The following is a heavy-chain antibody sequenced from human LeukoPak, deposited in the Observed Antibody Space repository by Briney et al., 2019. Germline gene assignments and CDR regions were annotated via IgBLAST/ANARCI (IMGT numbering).Heavy chain of an antibody. Sequence: SVKVSCKASGGTFTSYAISWVRQAPGQGLEWMGRIIPIFGTANYAQKFQGRVTITTDESTSTAYMELSSLRSEDTAVYYCARDSADSYGLDYWGQGTLVTVSS. CDR3: ARDSADSYGLDY. J-gene: IGHJ4*02. CDR1: GGTFTSYA. CDR2: IIPIFGTA. V-gene: IGHV1-69*05. D-gene: IGHD5-18*01.